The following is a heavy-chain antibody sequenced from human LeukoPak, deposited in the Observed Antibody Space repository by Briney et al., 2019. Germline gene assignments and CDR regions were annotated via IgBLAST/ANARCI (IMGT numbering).Heavy chain of an antibody. CDR1: GFSVSNNY. CDR3: ASDSYSPEYFQH. J-gene: IGHJ1*01. CDR2: IYSGGST. V-gene: IGHV3-66*01. D-gene: IGHD2-15*01. Sequence: GGSLRLSCAASGFSVSNNYMSWVRQAPGKGLEWVSVIYSGGSTFYADSVKGRFTISRDNSKNTLYLQMNSPRAEDTAVYYGASDSYSPEYFQHWGQGTLVTVSS.